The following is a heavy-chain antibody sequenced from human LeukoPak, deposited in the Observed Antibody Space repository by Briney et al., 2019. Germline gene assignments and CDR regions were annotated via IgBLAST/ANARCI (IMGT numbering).Heavy chain of an antibody. V-gene: IGHV4-31*03. J-gene: IGHJ4*02. CDR2: IYYSGST. CDR3: ARAGVEGYYFDY. CDR1: GGSISSGGYY. Sequence: PSETLSLTCTVSGGSISSGGYYWSWIRQHPGKGLEWIGYIYYSGSTYYNPSLKCRVTISVDTSKNQFSLKLSSVTAADTAVYYCARAGVEGYYFDYWGQGTLVTVSS. D-gene: IGHD3-10*01.